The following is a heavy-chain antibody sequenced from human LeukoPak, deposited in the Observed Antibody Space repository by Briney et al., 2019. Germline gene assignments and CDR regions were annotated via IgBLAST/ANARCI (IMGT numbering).Heavy chain of an antibody. J-gene: IGHJ3*02. CDR2: IWYDGSNK. D-gene: IGHD3-10*01. CDR1: GFTFSHYG. Sequence: GGSLRLSCAASGFTFSHYGLHWVRQAPGKGLEWVAVIWYDGSNKYYADSVKGRFTISRDNSKNTLYLQMNSLRAEDTALYYCARASLWSGDLRGAPHDAFDIWGRGTLVTVSS. V-gene: IGHV3-33*01. CDR3: ARASLWSGDLRGAPHDAFDI.